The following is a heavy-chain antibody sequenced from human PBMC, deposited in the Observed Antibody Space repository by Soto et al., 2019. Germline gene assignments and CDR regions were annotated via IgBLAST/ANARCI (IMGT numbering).Heavy chain of an antibody. J-gene: IGHJ5*02. CDR1: GGSISSCY. CDR3: ARTSSSWYRNWFDP. CDR2: IYYSGST. Sequence: SETLSLTCTVSGGSISSCYWSWIRQPPGKGLEWIGYIYYSGSTNYNPSLKSRVTISIDTSKNQFSLKLNSVTASDTSVYYCARTSSSWYRNWFDPWGQGTLVTVSS. D-gene: IGHD6-13*01. V-gene: IGHV4-59*08.